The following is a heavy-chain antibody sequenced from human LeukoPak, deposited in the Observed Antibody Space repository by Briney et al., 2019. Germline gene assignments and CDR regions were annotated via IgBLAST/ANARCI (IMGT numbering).Heavy chain of an antibody. D-gene: IGHD3-10*01. V-gene: IGHV3-66*01. CDR3: ARSGPSVLWSKSFDY. J-gene: IGHJ4*02. Sequence: RPGGSLRLSCAASGFSVSTFYMSWVRQAPGKGLEWVSVLYTAGPTYYADSVQGRFTISGDNSKNTLFLQMDNLRADDTATYYCARSGPSVLWSKSFDYWGQGALVTVSS. CDR1: GFSVSTFY. CDR2: LYTAGPT.